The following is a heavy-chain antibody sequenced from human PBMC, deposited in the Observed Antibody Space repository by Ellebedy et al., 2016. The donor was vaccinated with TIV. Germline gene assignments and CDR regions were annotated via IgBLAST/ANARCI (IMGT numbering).Heavy chain of an antibody. V-gene: IGHV3-7*01. CDR1: GFTFGSYW. CDR2: IKQDGSEK. CDR3: ARDRTAAS. D-gene: IGHD2-15*01. J-gene: IGHJ5*02. Sequence: GESLKISCAASGFTFGSYWMTWVRQAPGKGLEWVANIKQDGSEKYYVDSVKGRFTISRDNAKNSLYLQMNSLRAEDTAVYYCARDRTAASWGQGTLVTVSS.